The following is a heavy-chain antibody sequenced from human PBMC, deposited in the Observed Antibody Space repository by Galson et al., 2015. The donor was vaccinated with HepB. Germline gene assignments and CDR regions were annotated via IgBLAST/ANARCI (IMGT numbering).Heavy chain of an antibody. J-gene: IGHJ5*02. V-gene: IGHV3-33*01. CDR3: TRHPTTFYDFWSGYSDNWFDP. D-gene: IGHD3-3*01. CDR2: IWYDGSNK. Sequence: SLRLSCAASGFTFSSYGMHWVRQAPGKGLEWVAGIWYDGSNKHYADSVKGRFTISRDNSKNTLYLQVNSLRAADTALYYLTRHPTTFYDFWSGYSDNWFDPWGQGTLVIVSS. CDR1: GFTFSSYG.